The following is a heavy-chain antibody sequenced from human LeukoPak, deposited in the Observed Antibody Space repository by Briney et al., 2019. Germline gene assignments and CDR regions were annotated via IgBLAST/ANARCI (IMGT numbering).Heavy chain of an antibody. J-gene: IGHJ4*02. CDR2: ISNDGSRK. CDR3: ARGDSLMVSAIEFDF. V-gene: IGHV3-30*03. CDR1: GFTFSRHG. D-gene: IGHD2-8*01. Sequence: GGSLRLSCAPSGFTFSRHGMHWVRQAPGKGLEWVAIISNDGSRKYYAHSVEGRFTISRDNSKNTLYLQMNSLRAEDTAMYYCARGDSLMVSAIEFDFWGQGTLVTVSS.